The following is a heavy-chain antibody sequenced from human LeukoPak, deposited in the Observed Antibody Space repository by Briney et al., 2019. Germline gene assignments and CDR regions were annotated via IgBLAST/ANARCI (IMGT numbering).Heavy chain of an antibody. Sequence: PSETLSLTCTVSGGSLRSYYWSCIRQPPGGGVERSGYIYTSGSTNYNPSLKRRVTISVDTSKNQFSLKLTPVTAAITAVYYCARHGRRYSYQMDVWGKGTTVTVSS. D-gene: IGHD5-18*01. V-gene: IGHV4-4*09. CDR3: ARHGRRYSYQMDV. J-gene: IGHJ6*04. CDR2: IYTSGST. CDR1: GGSLRSYY.